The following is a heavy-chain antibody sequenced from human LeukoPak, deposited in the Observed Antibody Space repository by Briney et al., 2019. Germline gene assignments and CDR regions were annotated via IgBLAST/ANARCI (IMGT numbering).Heavy chain of an antibody. V-gene: IGHV1-2*04. CDR1: GYTFTGYY. J-gene: IGHJ5*02. D-gene: IGHD3-10*01. Sequence: ASVKVSFKASGYTFTGYYMHWVRQAPGQGLEWMGWINPNSGGTNYAQKFQGWVTMTRDTSISTAYMELSRLRSDDTAVYYCARGLKVRGVPKNWFDPWGQGTLVTVSS. CDR3: ARGLKVRGVPKNWFDP. CDR2: INPNSGGT.